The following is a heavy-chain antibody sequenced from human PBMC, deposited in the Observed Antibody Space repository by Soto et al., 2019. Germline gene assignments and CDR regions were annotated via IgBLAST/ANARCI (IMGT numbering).Heavy chain of an antibody. D-gene: IGHD6-13*01. CDR2: ISYDGSNK. J-gene: IGHJ6*02. Sequence: GESLKISCAASGFTFSSYGMHWVRQAPGKGLEWVAVISYDGSNKYYADSVKGRFTISRDNSKNTLYLQMNSLRAEDTAVYYCAKEHVAAAVSYGMDVWGQGTTVTVSS. CDR1: GFTFSSYG. V-gene: IGHV3-30*18. CDR3: AKEHVAAAVSYGMDV.